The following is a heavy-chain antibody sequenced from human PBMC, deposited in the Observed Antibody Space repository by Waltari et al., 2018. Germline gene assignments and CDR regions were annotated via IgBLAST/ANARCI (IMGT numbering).Heavy chain of an antibody. J-gene: IGHJ4*02. CDR2: IHGTGKT. CDR3: ARDRGRGLYLDS. V-gene: IGHV4-4*02. D-gene: IGHD1-26*01. Sequence: QLQLQQSGPGLVKPSESLFLSCAVSGDSVSNNYWWRWVPEPPGKGREWIGQIHGTGKTNYNPSLQSRVTGSRDTSNHQFSLRVTSPPAADTAVYFCARDRGRGLYLDSWGQGTLVTVS. CDR1: GDSVSNNYW.